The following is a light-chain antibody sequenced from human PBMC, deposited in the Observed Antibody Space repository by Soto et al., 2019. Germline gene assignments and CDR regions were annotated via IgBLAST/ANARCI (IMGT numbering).Light chain of an antibody. CDR1: QSVGSN. J-gene: IGKJ1*01. V-gene: IGKV3-15*01. Sequence: EIVMTQSPATLSVSPGERATLSCRASQSVGSNLAWYQQKPGQAPRLLIYGASTRATGIPARFSGSGSGTGFHLTNRSLQSEDFAIYFCQQYNNWPPDRTFGQGTKVEIK. CDR2: GAS. CDR3: QQYNNWPPDRT.